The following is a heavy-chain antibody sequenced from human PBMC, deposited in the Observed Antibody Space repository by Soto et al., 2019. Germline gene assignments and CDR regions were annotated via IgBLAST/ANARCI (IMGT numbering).Heavy chain of an antibody. CDR1: GGSISSTNW. D-gene: IGHD1-26*01. CDR2: IYHSGST. CDR3: ERERRWELLRPGDFDY. Sequence: SETLSLTCAVSGGSISSTNWWSWVRQPAGKGLEWIGEIYHSGSTNYNPSLKSRATISVDKSKNQFSLKLSSVTAADTAVDYYERERRWELLRPGDFDYWGQGTLVTVSS. J-gene: IGHJ4*02. V-gene: IGHV4-4*02.